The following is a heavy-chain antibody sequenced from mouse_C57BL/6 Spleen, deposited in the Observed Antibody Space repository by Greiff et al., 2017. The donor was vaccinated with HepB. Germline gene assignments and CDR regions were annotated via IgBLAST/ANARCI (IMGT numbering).Heavy chain of an antibody. CDR3: ARDYYGSSYYWYFDV. CDR2: ISDGGSYT. CDR1: GFTFSSYA. D-gene: IGHD1-1*01. V-gene: IGHV5-4*01. Sequence: EVQGVESGGGLVKPGGSLKLSCAASGFTFSSYAMSWVRQTPEKRLEWVATISDGGSYTYYPDNVKGRFTISRDNAKNNLYLQMSHLKSEDTAMYYCARDYYGSSYYWYFDVWGTGTTVTVSS. J-gene: IGHJ1*03.